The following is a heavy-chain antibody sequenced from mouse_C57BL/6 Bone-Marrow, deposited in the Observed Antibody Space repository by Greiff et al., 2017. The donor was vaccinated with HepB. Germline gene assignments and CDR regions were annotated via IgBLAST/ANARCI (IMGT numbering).Heavy chain of an antibody. J-gene: IGHJ2*01. CDR1: GYTFTSYW. CDR3: ARIFDY. CDR2: IDPSDSYT. Sequence: QVQLQQPGAELVKPGASVKLSCKASGYTFTSYWMQWVKQRPGQGLEWIGEIDPSDSYTNYNQKFKGKATLTVDTSSSTAYMQLSSLPSEDSAVYYCARIFDYWGQGTTLTVSS. V-gene: IGHV1-50*01.